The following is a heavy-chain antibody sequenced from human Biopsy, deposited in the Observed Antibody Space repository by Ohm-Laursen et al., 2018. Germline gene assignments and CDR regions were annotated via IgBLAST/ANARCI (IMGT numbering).Heavy chain of an antibody. CDR2: ISYSRDT. J-gene: IGHJ4*02. CDR3: TRAGGGKIYGL. CDR1: GGSISGSS. D-gene: IGHD3-16*01. Sequence: SDTLSLTCTVSGGSISGSSWSWIRQAPGKGLEWIGYISYSRDTNYNPSLKSRITISVDTSKNQFSLKLTSVTAADTALYYCTRAGGGKIYGLWGQGTLVTVSS. V-gene: IGHV4-59*12.